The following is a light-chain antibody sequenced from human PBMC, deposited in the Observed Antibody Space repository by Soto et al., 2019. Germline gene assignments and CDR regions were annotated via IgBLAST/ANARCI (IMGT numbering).Light chain of an antibody. CDR2: GAS. J-gene: IGKJ1*01. V-gene: IGKV1-5*01. Sequence: DVQMTQSPSTLSASVGGRVTITCRASQSIINWLAWYQQKPGKAPKLLIYGASSLESGVPSRFSGSGSGTEFTLTITNLQPDDFATYYCQQYDSFSGTFGQGTKVGIE. CDR3: QQYDSFSGT. CDR1: QSIINW.